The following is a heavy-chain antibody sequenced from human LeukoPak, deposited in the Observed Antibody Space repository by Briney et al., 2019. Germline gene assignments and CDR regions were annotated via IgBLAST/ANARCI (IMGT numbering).Heavy chain of an antibody. CDR3: AKDYGGSSTSHFYY. J-gene: IGHJ4*02. CDR1: GFTLSSYA. D-gene: IGHD2-2*01. CDR2: ISGSGGST. Sequence: GGSLRLSCAASGFTLSSYAMSSVRQAPGKGLEWVSAISGSGGSTYYADSVKGRFTISRDNSKNTLYLQMNSLRAEDTAVYYCAKDYGGSSTSHFYYWGQGTLVTVSS. V-gene: IGHV3-23*01.